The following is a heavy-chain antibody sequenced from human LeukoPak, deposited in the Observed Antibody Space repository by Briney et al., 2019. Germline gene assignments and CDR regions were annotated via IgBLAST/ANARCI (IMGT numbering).Heavy chain of an antibody. V-gene: IGHV3-33*01. J-gene: IGHJ4*02. D-gene: IGHD5-18*01. CDR3: AGDRAMSYFDY. CDR1: GFTFRSHG. CDR2: IWYDGSNK. Sequence: AGTSLRLSCAASGFTFRSHGMHWVRQAPGKGLEWVAFIWYDGSNKYYTDSVKGRFTISRDNSKNTLYLQMNSLRAEDTAVYYCAGDRAMSYFDYWGQGALVTISS.